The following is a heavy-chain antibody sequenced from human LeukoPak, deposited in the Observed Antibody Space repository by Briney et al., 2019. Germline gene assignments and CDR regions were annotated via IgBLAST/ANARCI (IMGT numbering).Heavy chain of an antibody. CDR3: AKDDGLTGIDY. D-gene: IGHD7-27*01. V-gene: IGHV3-53*01. CDR2: IHPVGNT. Sequence: TGGSLRLSCAASGFSVTRNYMSWVRQAPGKGLEWVSVIHPVGNTDYADSVKGRFTISRDNSKNTLYLQMNSLRVEDTAMYYCAKDDGLTGIDYWGQGTLVTVSS. CDR1: GFSVTRNY. J-gene: IGHJ4*02.